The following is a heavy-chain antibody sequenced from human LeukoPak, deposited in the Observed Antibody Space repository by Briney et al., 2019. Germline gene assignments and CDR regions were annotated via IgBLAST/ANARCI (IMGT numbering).Heavy chain of an antibody. CDR2: FDPENGET. Sequence: ASVKVSCKVSGYTLIESSMHWVRQAPGKGLEWMGGFDPENGETVYSQKFQGRVTMTEDTSTDTAYMELSSLRSEDTAIYYCSSGNYGGGINYWGQGTLVIVSS. CDR3: SSGNYGGGINY. J-gene: IGHJ4*02. V-gene: IGHV1-24*01. CDR1: GYTLIESS. D-gene: IGHD3-10*01.